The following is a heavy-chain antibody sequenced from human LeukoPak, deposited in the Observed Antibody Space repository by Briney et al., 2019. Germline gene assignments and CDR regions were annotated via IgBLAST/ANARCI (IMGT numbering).Heavy chain of an antibody. CDR3: AREGYSRYYMDV. D-gene: IGHD6-13*01. V-gene: IGHV4-59*11. CDR1: GGSISSHY. J-gene: IGHJ6*03. CDR2: IYYSGST. Sequence: PSETLSLTCTVSGGSISSHYWSWIRQPPGKGLEWIGYIYYSGSTNYNPSLKSRVTISVDTSKNQFSLKLSSVTAADTAVYYCAREGYSRYYMDVWGKGTTVTVSS.